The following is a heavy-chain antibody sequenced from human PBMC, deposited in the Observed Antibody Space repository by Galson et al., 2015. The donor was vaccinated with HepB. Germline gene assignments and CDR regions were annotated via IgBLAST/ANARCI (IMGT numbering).Heavy chain of an antibody. CDR2: IYYSRST. J-gene: IGHJ3*02. CDR1: GGSISSSSYY. Sequence: ETLSLTCTVSGGSISSSSYYWGWIRQPPGKGLEWIGSIYYSRSTYYNPSLKSRVTISVDTSKNQFSLKLSSVTAADAAVYYCARHESMITFGGVIVIEAFDIWGQGTMVTVSS. V-gene: IGHV4-39*01. D-gene: IGHD3-16*02. CDR3: ARHESMITFGGVIVIEAFDI.